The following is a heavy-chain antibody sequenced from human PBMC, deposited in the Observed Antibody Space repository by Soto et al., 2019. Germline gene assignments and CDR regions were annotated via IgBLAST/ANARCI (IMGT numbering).Heavy chain of an antibody. Sequence: GGSLRLSCAVSGFTITTYWMIWVRQAPGKGLEWVASANPDGSEKHYVDSVKGRFTISRDNSKNTLYLQMDNLRAEDTSLYLCATDIHATWLLNSWGQGTLVTVSS. V-gene: IGHV3-7*02. CDR2: ANPDGSEK. D-gene: IGHD2-2*02. CDR1: GFTITTYW. J-gene: IGHJ5*02. CDR3: ATDIHATWLLNS.